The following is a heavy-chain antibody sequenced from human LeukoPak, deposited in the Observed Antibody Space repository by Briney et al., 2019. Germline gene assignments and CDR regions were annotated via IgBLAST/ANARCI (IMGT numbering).Heavy chain of an antibody. V-gene: IGHV5-51*01. D-gene: IGHD6-6*01. CDR2: IYPGDSDT. J-gene: IGHJ6*03. Sequence: GESLKISCKGSGYSFTSYWIGWVRQMPGKGLEWMGIIYPGDSDTRYSPSFQGQVTISADKSISTAYRQWSSLKASDTAMYYCARIDSSSSVYYYYYMDVWGKGTTVTVSS. CDR3: ARIDSSSSVYYYYYMDV. CDR1: GYSFTSYW.